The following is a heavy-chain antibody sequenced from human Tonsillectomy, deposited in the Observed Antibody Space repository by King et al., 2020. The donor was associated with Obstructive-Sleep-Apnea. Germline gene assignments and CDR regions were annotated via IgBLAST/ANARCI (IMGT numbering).Heavy chain of an antibody. Sequence: QLQESGPGLVKPSETLSFTCTVSGGSISSYSWAWIRQPAGEGLEWIGRMFTSGSTNCNPSLKSRVTMSVDTSKNQFSLKLSSVTAADTAVYYCARDVPYDWLVPYYYYGMDVWGQGTTVTVSS. CDR1: GGSISSYS. J-gene: IGHJ6*02. D-gene: IGHD3-9*01. CDR3: ARDVPYDWLVPYYYYGMDV. CDR2: MFTSGST. V-gene: IGHV4-4*07.